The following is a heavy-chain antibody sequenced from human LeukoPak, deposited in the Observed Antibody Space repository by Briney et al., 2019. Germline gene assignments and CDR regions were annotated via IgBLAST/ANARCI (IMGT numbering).Heavy chain of an antibody. V-gene: IGHV4-59*12. D-gene: IGHD3/OR15-3a*01. CDR1: DGSTTGYY. CDR3: ARETAWPENTPMILFSYFDY. CDR2: VYYTGRT. J-gene: IGHJ4*02. Sequence: SETLSLTCSVSDGSTTGYYWSWIRQPPGKGLEWIAYVYYTGRTLYNPSLESRVTISVDTSKTQFSLTVTSVTAADTAVYYCARETAWPENTPMILFSYFDYWGRGILVTVSS.